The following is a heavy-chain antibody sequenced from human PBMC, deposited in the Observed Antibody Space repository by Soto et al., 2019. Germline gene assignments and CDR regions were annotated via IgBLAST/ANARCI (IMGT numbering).Heavy chain of an antibody. CDR2: ISGSGGST. D-gene: IGHD3-3*01. V-gene: IGHV3-23*01. Sequence: PGGSLRLSCAASGFTFSSYAMSWVRQAPGKGLEWVSAISGSGGSTYYADSVKGRFTISRDNSKNTLYLQMNSLRAEDTAVYYCAKGTRITIFARYYFDYWGQGTLVTVSS. CDR3: AKGTRITIFARYYFDY. J-gene: IGHJ4*02. CDR1: GFTFSSYA.